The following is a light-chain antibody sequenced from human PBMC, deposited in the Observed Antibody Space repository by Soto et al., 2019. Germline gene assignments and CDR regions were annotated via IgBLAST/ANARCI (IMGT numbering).Light chain of an antibody. J-gene: IGKJ5*01. CDR3: QQRSNWPPNT. CDR1: QNVGSY. V-gene: IGKV3-11*01. Sequence: EIVLTQSPATLSLSPGEIATLSCRASQNVGSYLAWYSQKPGQAPRLLIYDTSNRATGIPARFSGSGSGTDFTLTISSLEPEDFAVYYCQQRSNWPPNTFGQGTRLEIK. CDR2: DTS.